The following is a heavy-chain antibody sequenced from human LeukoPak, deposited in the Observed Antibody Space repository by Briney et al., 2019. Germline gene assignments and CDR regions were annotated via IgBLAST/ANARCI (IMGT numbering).Heavy chain of an antibody. CDR3: ARAAVAGDFDY. D-gene: IGHD6-19*01. CDR1: EYSFTDYY. Sequence: GASVKVSCKASEYSFTDYYVHWVRRAPGQGLEWMGWINPNSGGTKYAQKFQGRVTMTRDTSISTAYMELSRLRSDDTAVYYCARAAVAGDFDYWGQGTLVTVSS. CDR2: INPNSGGT. J-gene: IGHJ4*02. V-gene: IGHV1-2*02.